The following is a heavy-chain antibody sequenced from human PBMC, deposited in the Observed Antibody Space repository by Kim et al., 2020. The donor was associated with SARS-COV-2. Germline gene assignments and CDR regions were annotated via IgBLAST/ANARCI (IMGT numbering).Heavy chain of an antibody. V-gene: IGHV1-18*01. CDR1: GYTFTSYG. CDR3: ARDFYDFWSGLTSGFSGMDV. D-gene: IGHD3-3*01. J-gene: IGHJ6*02. CDR2: ISAYNGNT. Sequence: ASVKVSCKASGYTFTSYGISWVRQAPGQGLEWMGWISAYNGNTNYAQKLQGRVTMTTDTSTSTAYMELRSLRSDDTAVYYCARDFYDFWSGLTSGFSGMDVWGQGTTVTVSS.